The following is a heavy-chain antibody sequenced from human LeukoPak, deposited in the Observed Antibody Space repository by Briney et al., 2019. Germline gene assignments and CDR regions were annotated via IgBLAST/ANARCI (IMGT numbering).Heavy chain of an antibody. CDR2: ISSSSSYI. Sequence: SGGSLRLSCAASGFTFSSYSMNWVRQAPGKALDCVSSISSSSSYIYYADSVKGRFTISRDNAKNSLYLQMNSLRAEDTAVYYCARSGVAGPPMGWFDPWGQGTLVTVSS. CDR1: GFTFSSYS. V-gene: IGHV3-21*01. D-gene: IGHD6-19*01. CDR3: ARSGVAGPPMGWFDP. J-gene: IGHJ5*02.